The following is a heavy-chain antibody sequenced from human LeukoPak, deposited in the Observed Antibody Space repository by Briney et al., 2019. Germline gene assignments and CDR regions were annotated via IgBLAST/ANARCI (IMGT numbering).Heavy chain of an antibody. V-gene: IGHV3-21*06. D-gene: IGHD5-12*01. CDR3: ARDSGAGGYYYYYNMDV. CDR1: GFTFSSYS. CDR2: TSSSSSHI. J-gene: IGHJ6*03. Sequence: GGSLRLSCAASGFTFSSYSMTWVRQAPGKGLEWVSSTSSSSSHIYYADSVKGRFTISRDNAKNSLYLQMNSLRAEDTAVYYCARDSGAGGYYYYYNMDVWGKGATVTVSS.